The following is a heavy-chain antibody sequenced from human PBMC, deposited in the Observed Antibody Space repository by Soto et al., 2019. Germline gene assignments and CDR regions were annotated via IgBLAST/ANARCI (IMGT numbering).Heavy chain of an antibody. CDR1: GFSFSNAN. CDR3: ETELARIHPPFDN. D-gene: IGHD6-13*01. CDR2: IYFDGGNK. V-gene: IGHV3-33*01. J-gene: IGHJ4*02. Sequence: GGSLRLSCAASGFSFSNANMHWVRQAPGRGLDWVAGIYFDGGNKYYADSVKGRFTISRDNSKNTLYLQMNSLRAEDTAVYYCETELARIHPPFDNWGQGALVTVSS.